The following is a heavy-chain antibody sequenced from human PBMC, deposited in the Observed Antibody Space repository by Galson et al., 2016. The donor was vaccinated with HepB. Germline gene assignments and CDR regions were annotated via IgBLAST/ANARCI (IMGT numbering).Heavy chain of an antibody. Sequence: ETLSLTCGVDGLTFTGYFWSWMRQVPGKGLEWLGEIHHTGSTNYNPSVESRISITVDTSKRQFPLTLTSVTAADTALYYCAAYLWAAHRPYFDFWSQGSLVAVSS. CDR3: AAYLWAAHRPYFDF. CDR2: IHHTGST. CDR1: GLTFTGYF. V-gene: IGHV4-34*08. D-gene: IGHD3-16*01. J-gene: IGHJ4*02.